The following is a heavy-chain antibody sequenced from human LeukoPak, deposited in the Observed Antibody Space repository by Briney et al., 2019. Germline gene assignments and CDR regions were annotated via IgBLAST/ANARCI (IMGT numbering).Heavy chain of an antibody. CDR3: ASAAFYYSSGSYYRYAFDI. V-gene: IGHV3-7*01. D-gene: IGHD3-10*01. CDR1: GFTSGTSW. CDR2: INQDGSAQ. Sequence: GGSLRLSCAASGFTSGTSWMSWVRQAPGKGLEWVANINQDGSAQYYVDSVKGRFTISRDNSKNTLYFQMNSLRAEDTAVYYCASAAFYYSSGSYYRYAFDIWGQGTMVTVSS. J-gene: IGHJ3*02.